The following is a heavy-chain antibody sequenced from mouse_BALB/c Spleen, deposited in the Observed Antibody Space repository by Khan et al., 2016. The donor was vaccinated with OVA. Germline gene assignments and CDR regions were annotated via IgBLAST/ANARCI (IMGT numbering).Heavy chain of an antibody. J-gene: IGHJ3*01. V-gene: IGHV1-54*01. Sequence: QVQLQQSGAELVRPGTSVKVSCKASGYAFTNYLIEWVKQRPGQGLEWIGVINPGSGGTNYNEKFKGKATLTADKSSSTAYMQISSLTSDVSAVYFCTRGGFGGFAYWGQGTLVTVSA. CDR1: GYAFTNYL. CDR3: TRGGFGGFAY. CDR2: INPGSGGT. D-gene: IGHD3-1*01.